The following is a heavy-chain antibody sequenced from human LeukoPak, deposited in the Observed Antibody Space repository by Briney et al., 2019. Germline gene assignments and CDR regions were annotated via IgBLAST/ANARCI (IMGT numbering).Heavy chain of an antibody. V-gene: IGHV4-59*01. Sequence: SETLSLTCTVSGVSISSYYWSWIRQPPGKGLEWIGYIYYSGSTNYNPSLKSRVTISVDTSKNQFSLKLSSVTAADTAVYYCASIVGDYWGQGTLVTVSS. CDR1: GVSISSYY. CDR2: IYYSGST. J-gene: IGHJ4*02. D-gene: IGHD1-26*01. CDR3: ASIVGDY.